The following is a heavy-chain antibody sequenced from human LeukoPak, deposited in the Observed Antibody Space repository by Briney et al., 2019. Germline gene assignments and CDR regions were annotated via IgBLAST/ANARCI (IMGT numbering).Heavy chain of an antibody. CDR1: EYNFTNYW. J-gene: IGHJ4*02. D-gene: IGHD4-17*01. CDR2: IDPSDSYT. V-gene: IGHV5-10-1*01. Sequence: GESLKISCKGSEYNFTNYWISWVRQMPGKGLEWMGRIDPSDSYTNYSPSFQGHVYISADKSISTAYLQWSSLKASDTAVYYCATDMTTVTSGYWGQGTVVTVSS. CDR3: ATDMTTVTSGY.